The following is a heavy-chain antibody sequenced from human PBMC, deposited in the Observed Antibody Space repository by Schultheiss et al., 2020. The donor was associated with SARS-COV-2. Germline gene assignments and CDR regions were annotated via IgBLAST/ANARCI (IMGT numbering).Heavy chain of an antibody. CDR2: ISGSGGST. V-gene: IGHV3-23*01. Sequence: GGSLRLSCAASGFTFSSYAMSWVRQAPGKGLEWVSAISGSGGSTYYADSVKGRFTISRDNSNTLYLQMNSLRAEDTAVYYCAKYFHIVVVPAAMDYWGQGALVTVSS. J-gene: IGHJ4*02. CDR1: GFTFSSYA. CDR3: AKYFHIVVVPAAMDY. D-gene: IGHD2-2*01.